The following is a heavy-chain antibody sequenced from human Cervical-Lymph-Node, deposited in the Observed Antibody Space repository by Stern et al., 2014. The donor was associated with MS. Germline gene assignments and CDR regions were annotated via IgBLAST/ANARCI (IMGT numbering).Heavy chain of an antibody. D-gene: IGHD1-26*01. Sequence: QVQLMQSGAEVKKPGASVKVSCKASGYTFTSYDINWVRQATGQGLEWMGWMNPNGGHTGYAQKFQGRVTMTRNTSISTAYMELSSLRSEDTAVYYCARATIHGIVRPDYWGQGTLVTVSS. V-gene: IGHV1-8*01. CDR3: ARATIHGIVRPDY. CDR2: MNPNGGHT. J-gene: IGHJ4*02. CDR1: GYTFTSYD.